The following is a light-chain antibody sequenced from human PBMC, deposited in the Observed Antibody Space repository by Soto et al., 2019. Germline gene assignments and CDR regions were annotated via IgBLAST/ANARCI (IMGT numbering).Light chain of an antibody. CDR1: QSVSSSY. J-gene: IGKJ1*01. V-gene: IGKV3D-20*02. CDR2: HAS. CDR3: QQRSNWPWT. Sequence: EIVLTQSPGTLSLSPGERATLSCGASQSVSSSYLAWYQQRPGLAPRLLIYHASSRATGIPDRFSGSGSGTDFTLTISRLEPEDFAVYFCQQRSNWPWTFGQGTKVDIK.